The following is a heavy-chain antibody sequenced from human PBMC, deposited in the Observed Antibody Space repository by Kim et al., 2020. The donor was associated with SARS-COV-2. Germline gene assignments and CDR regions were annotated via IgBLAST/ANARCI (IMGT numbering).Heavy chain of an antibody. CDR1: GFTFSSYA. CDR3: AKDARFYGSGTAWFDP. Sequence: GGSLRLSCAASGFTFSSYAMSWVRQAPGKGLEWVSAISGSGGSTYYADSVKGRFTISRDNSKNTLYLQMNSLRAEDTAVYYCAKDARFYGSGTAWFDPWGQGTLVTVSS. D-gene: IGHD3-10*01. J-gene: IGHJ5*02. CDR2: ISGSGGST. V-gene: IGHV3-23*01.